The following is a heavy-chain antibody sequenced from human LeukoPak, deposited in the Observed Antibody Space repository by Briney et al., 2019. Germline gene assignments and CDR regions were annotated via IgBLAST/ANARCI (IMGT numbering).Heavy chain of an antibody. V-gene: IGHV4-38-2*02. Sequence: SVTLSLTCTVSGYSISSGYYWGWIRQPPGKGLEWIGSIYHSGSTYYNPSLKSRVTISLDASKNQFSLKLSSVTAADTAVYYCARISSIAARLVDYWGQGTLVTVSS. CDR2: IYHSGST. D-gene: IGHD6-6*01. J-gene: IGHJ4*02. CDR3: ARISSIAARLVDY. CDR1: GYSISSGYY.